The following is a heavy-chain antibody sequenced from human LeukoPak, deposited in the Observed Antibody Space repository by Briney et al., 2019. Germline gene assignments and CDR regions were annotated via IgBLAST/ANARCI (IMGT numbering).Heavy chain of an antibody. CDR2: IIPILGIA. V-gene: IGHV1-69*04. J-gene: IGHJ4*02. CDR3: ARDRGGSYEGHY. D-gene: IGHD1-26*01. CDR1: GGTFSSYA. Sequence: GASVKVSCKASGGTFSSYAISWVRQAPGQGLEWMGRIIPILGIANYAQKFQGRVTITADKSTSTAYMELSSLRSEDTAVYYCARDRGGSYEGHYWGQGTLVTVSS.